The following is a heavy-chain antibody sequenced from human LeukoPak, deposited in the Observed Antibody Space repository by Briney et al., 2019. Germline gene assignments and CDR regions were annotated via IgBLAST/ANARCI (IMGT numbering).Heavy chain of an antibody. CDR1: GFTFSNYA. V-gene: IGHV3-23*01. D-gene: IGHD3-9*01. J-gene: IGHJ4*02. Sequence: GGSLRLSCAASGFTFSNYAMSWVRQAPGKGLEWVSAITGSGGNTYYTDSVKGRFTISRDNSKNTVFLQMNSLRAEDTAVYYCAKWGDYDVLTGYYVSDYWGQGALVTVSS. CDR3: AKWGDYDVLTGYYVSDY. CDR2: ITGSGGNT.